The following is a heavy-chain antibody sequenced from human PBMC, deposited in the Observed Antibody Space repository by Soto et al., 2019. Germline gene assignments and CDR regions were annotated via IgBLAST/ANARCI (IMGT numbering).Heavy chain of an antibody. D-gene: IGHD3-16*01. CDR2: ISAYNGNT. CDR3: ARGGTLIDY. Sequence: QVQLVQSGAEVKKPGASVKVSCKASGYTFTNFGISWVRQAPGQGLEWMGWISAYNGNTNYVQKXQXXXTXXTDTSTSTAYMELRSLRSDDTAVYYCARGGTLIDYWGQGTLVTVSS. V-gene: IGHV1-18*01. CDR1: GYTFTNFG. J-gene: IGHJ4*02.